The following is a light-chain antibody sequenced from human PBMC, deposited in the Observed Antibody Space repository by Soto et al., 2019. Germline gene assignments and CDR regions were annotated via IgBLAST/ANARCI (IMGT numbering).Light chain of an antibody. J-gene: IGLJ1*01. V-gene: IGLV1-44*01. CDR3: AAWDDSRDV. Sequence: QSVLTQPPSASGTPGQRVTISCSGSSSNIGSNTVNWYQQLPGTAPKLLIYSNNQRPSGVPDRFSGPKSGTSASLAISGLQSEDEADYYCAAWDDSRDVFGTGTKLTVL. CDR1: SSNIGSNT. CDR2: SNN.